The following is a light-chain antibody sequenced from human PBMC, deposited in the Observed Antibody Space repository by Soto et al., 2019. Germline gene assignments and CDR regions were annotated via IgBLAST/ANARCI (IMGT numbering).Light chain of an antibody. CDR2: NAL. CDR1: QSIDSH. J-gene: IGKJ4*01. CDR3: QKRTTPTT. V-gene: IGKV3-11*01. Sequence: EIVLTQSPATLSLSPGERATLTCRASQSIDSHLGWYQQKPGQAPRLLIYNALQRVGGVPARFSGSVSGTDFTLTISSLEPEDFAVYYCQKRTTPTTFGGGTKVEI.